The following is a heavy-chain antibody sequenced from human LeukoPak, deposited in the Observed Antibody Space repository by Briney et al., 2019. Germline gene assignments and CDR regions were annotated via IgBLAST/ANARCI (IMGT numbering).Heavy chain of an antibody. CDR1: GFTFSNYW. CDR3: MGPA. J-gene: IGHJ4*02. D-gene: IGHD3-16*01. Sequence: PGGSLRLSCAASGFTFSNYWMHWVRQVPGKGLVWVSRINSDGSSTKYADPVKGRFTISRDNAENTLYLQMNSLRAEDTAVYYCMGPAWGQGTLVTVSS. CDR2: INSDGSST. V-gene: IGHV3-74*03.